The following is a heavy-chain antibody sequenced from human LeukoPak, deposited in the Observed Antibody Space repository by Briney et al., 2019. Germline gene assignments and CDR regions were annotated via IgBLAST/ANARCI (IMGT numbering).Heavy chain of an antibody. V-gene: IGHV4-4*07. CDR2: IYTSGST. CDR1: GGSISSYY. D-gene: IGHD6-13*01. J-gene: IGHJ6*02. CDR3: ARQIIAAGKNYYGMDV. Sequence: SEILSLTCTVSGGSISSYYWTWIRQPAGKGLEWIGRIYTSGSTNYNPSLKSRVTMSVDTSNNQFSLNLSSVTAADTAVYYYARQIIAAGKNYYGMDVWGQGTTVTVSS.